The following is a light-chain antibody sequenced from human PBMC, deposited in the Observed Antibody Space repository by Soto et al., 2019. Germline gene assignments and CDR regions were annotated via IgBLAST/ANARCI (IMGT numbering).Light chain of an antibody. V-gene: IGLV8-61*01. J-gene: IGLJ3*02. CDR3: VLYMGSGIGV. Sequence: QTVVTQETSCSVSPGATVTLTCGLSSGSVSTNNYPSWYQQTPGQAPRTLIYSTYTRSSGVPDRFSASILGNKAALTITGAQADDESDYYFVLYMGSGIGVFGGGTKLTVL. CDR1: SGSVSTNNY. CDR2: STY.